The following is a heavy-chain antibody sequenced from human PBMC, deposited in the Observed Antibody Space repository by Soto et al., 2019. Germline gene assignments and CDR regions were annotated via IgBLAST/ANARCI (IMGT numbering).Heavy chain of an antibody. V-gene: IGHV4-59*08. Sequence: SETLSLTCTVSGGSIRSYYLSWIRQPPGKGLEWIGYIYYSGSTDYNPSLKSRVTISVDTSKNQFSLKLSSVTAADTAVYYCARLYGWAPDYWGRGTLVTVSS. J-gene: IGHJ4*02. D-gene: IGHD4-17*01. CDR2: IYYSGST. CDR1: GGSIRSYY. CDR3: ARLYGWAPDY.